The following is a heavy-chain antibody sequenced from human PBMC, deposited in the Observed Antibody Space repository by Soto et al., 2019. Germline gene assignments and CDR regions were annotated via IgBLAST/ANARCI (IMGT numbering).Heavy chain of an antibody. D-gene: IGHD6-13*01. CDR3: ARDEAAHTFDP. CDR2: ISPYNGNT. CDR1: GYTFTSYG. V-gene: IGHV1-18*01. J-gene: IGHJ5*02. Sequence: QVQLVQSGAEVKKPGASVKVSCKASGYTFTSYGISWVRQAPGQGLEWMGWISPYNGNTNYAQTLQGRVTMTTDTSTSTAYIELRSLRSDDTAVYYCARDEAAHTFDPWGQGILVTVSS.